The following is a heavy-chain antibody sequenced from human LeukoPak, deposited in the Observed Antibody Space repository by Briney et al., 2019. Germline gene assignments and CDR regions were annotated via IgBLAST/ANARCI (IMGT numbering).Heavy chain of an antibody. V-gene: IGHV7-4-1*02. D-gene: IGHD3-10*01. J-gene: IGHJ4*02. CDR3: ARGARGWLSY. CDR1: GYTFTGYY. Sequence: ASVKVSCKASGYTFTGYYMHWVRQAPGQGLEWMGWINTNTGNPTYAQGFTGRFVFSLDTSVSTTYLQISSLRAEDTAVYYCARGARGWLSYWGQGTLVTVSS. CDR2: INTNTGNP.